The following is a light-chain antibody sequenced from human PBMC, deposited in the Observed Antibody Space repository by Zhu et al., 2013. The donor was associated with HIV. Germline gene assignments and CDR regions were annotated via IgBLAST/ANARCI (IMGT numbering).Light chain of an antibody. CDR2: SAS. J-gene: IGKJ4*01. Sequence: AIRMTQSPSSFSASTGDRVTITCRASQHVANYLAWYQQRPGKAPKLLISSASTLQSGVPSRFSGSGSGTDFTLTIGCLQSEDFATYFCQQYYSYPLTFGGGTTVDDQT. V-gene: IGKV1-8*01. CDR1: QHVANY. CDR3: QQYYSYPLT.